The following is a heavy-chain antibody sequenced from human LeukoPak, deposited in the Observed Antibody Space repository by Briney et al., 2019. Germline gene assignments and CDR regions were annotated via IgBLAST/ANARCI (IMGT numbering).Heavy chain of an antibody. V-gene: IGHV4-4*07. CDR3: ARDPDFLTGYGMDV. D-gene: IGHD7-27*01. CDR1: GGSISSYY. CDR2: IYTSGNT. Sequence: SETLSLTCTVSGGSISSYYWSWIRQPAGKGLEWIGRIYTSGNTNYNPSLKSRVTMSVDTSKNQFSLKLSSVTAADTAVYYCARDPDFLTGYGMDVWGQGTTVTVSS. J-gene: IGHJ6*02.